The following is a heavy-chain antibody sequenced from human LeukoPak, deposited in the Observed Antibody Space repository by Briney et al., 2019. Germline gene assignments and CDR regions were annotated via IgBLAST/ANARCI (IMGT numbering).Heavy chain of an antibody. Sequence: GGSLRLSCVASGFTFGHHFMSWVRQAPGGGLEWVANINLDGSIKFHADSVKGRFTISRDNARSSVYLQMNSLRGEDTAVYYCARAVDVADYWGQGTLVAVSS. CDR1: GFTFGHHF. J-gene: IGHJ4*02. V-gene: IGHV3-7*01. D-gene: IGHD3-16*01. CDR3: ARAVDVADY. CDR2: INLDGSIK.